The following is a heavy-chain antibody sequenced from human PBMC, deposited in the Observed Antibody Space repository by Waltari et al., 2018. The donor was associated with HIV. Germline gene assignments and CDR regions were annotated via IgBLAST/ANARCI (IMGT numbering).Heavy chain of an antibody. V-gene: IGHV4-59*01. CDR1: GGSISSYY. CDR2: IYYSGST. J-gene: IGHJ6*02. Sequence: QVQLQESGPGLVKPSETLSLTCTVSGGSISSYYWSWIRQPPGKGLEWIGYIYYSGSTNYNPSLKSRVTISVDTSKNQFSLKLSSVTAADTAVYYCARCGVGKQWLVEDVQPTSYYYYGMDVWGQGTTVTVSS. CDR3: ARCGVGKQWLVEDVQPTSYYYYGMDV. D-gene: IGHD6-19*01.